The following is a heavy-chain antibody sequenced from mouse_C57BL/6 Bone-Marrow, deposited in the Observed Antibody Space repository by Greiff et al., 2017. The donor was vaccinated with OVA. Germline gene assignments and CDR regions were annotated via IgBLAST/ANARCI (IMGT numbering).Heavy chain of an antibody. J-gene: IGHJ4*01. CDR3: SSSRGDALDY. CDR1: GYTFTSYW. CDR2: IDPSDSYT. Sequence: VQLQQSGAELVKPGASVKLSCKASGYTFTSYWMQWVKQRPGQGLEWIGEIDPSDSYTNYNQKFQGKATMTGDKSSNTAYMQLSSLTSEDSAVYYCSSSRGDALDYWGQGTSVTVSS. V-gene: IGHV1-50*01.